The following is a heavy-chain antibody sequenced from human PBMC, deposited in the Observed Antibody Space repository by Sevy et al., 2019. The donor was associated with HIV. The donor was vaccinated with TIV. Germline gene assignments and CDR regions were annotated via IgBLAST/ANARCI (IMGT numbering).Heavy chain of an antibody. CDR2: VNPNSGGT. CDR1: GYTFTGYY. J-gene: IGHJ1*01. Sequence: ASVKVSYKASGYTFTGYYMHWVRQAPGQGLEWMGWVNPNSGGTNYAQKFQGRVTMTRDTSISTAYMELSRLRSDDTAVYYCARSYCGGDCYRNEYFQHWDQGTLVTVSS. D-gene: IGHD2-21*02. CDR3: ARSYCGGDCYRNEYFQH. V-gene: IGHV1-2*02.